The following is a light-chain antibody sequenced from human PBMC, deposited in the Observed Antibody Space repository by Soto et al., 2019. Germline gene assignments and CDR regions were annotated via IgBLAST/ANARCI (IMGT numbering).Light chain of an antibody. Sequence: IRMTQDPSSLSASVGDRVTMTCRAIQRISNFVNWYQQKPGKAPKVLIYAASTVLSGVPTRFSGSGSGTEFTLTISSLQPEDFATYYCQQSYSTPLYTFGQGTKLEIE. V-gene: IGKV1-39*01. CDR1: QRISNF. CDR3: QQSYSTPLYT. J-gene: IGKJ2*01. CDR2: AAS.